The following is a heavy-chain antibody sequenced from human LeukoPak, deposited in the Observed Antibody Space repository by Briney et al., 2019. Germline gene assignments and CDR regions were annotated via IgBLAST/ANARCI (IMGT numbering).Heavy chain of an antibody. J-gene: IGHJ6*03. CDR3: AKGGGGTNYYYMDV. V-gene: IGHV3-23*01. CDR1: GFTFSSFG. D-gene: IGHD1-1*01. Sequence: GGSLRLSCAASGFTFSSFGMTWVRQAPGKGLEWVSAISDNGGSIFYADSVKGRFTISRDNAKNSLYLQMNSLRAEDMALYYCAKGGGGTNYYYMDVWGKGTTVTVSS. CDR2: ISDNGGSI.